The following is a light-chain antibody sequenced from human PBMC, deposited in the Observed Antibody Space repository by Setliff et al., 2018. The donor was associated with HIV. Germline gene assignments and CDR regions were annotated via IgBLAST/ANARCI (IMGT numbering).Light chain of an antibody. Sequence: DIVMTQSPDSLAVSLGERATINCKSSQSLLYGSTNKNYLAWYQQRPGQPPKLLIYWASARESGVPDRFSGSESGTDFTLTISSLQAEDVAVYFCQQYCTLPWTFGQGTKVDIK. CDR3: QQYCTLPWT. J-gene: IGKJ1*01. CDR1: QSLLYGSTNKNY. V-gene: IGKV4-1*01. CDR2: WAS.